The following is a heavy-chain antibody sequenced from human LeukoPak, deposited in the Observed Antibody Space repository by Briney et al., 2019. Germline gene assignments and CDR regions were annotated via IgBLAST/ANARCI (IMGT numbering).Heavy chain of an antibody. J-gene: IGHJ5*02. CDR1: GFTLSSSW. D-gene: IGHD3-10*01. Sequence: GGSLRLSCAASGFTLSSSWMSWVRQPPGKGLEWLANIKQDGSDKYYVDSVKGRFTISRDNDENSLYLQMNSLRAEDTAVYYCARDQVVRGHRVWFDPWGQGTLVTVSS. CDR3: ARDQVVRGHRVWFDP. V-gene: IGHV3-7*01. CDR2: IKQDGSDK.